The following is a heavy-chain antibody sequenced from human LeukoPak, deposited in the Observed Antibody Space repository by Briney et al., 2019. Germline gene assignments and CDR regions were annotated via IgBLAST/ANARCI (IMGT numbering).Heavy chain of an antibody. J-gene: IGHJ3*02. D-gene: IGHD3-22*01. CDR3: ARGGGSAYHYNAFDI. CDR2: ISISGTNM. V-gene: IGHV3-48*03. CDR1: GFMFSSSE. Sequence: PGGSLRLSCAASGFMFSSSEMTWVRQGPGMGLEWVSYISISGTNMLYADSVKGRFTISRDNSRTSLYLQMSSLRAEDTAVYYCARGGGSAYHYNAFDIWGLGTMVTVSS.